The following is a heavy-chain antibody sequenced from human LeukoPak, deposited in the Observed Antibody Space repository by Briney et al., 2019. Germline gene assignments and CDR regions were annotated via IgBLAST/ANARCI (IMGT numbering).Heavy chain of an antibody. CDR2: IKSKTDGGTT. CDR3: TTYYYYDSSGYLFGEDV. Sequence: GGSLRLSCAASGFTFSNAWMSWVRQAPGKGLEWVGRIKSKTDGGTTDYAAPVKGRFTISRDDSKNTLYLQMNSLKTEDTAVYYCTTYYYYDSSGYLFGEDVWGKGTTVTVSS. D-gene: IGHD3-22*01. V-gene: IGHV3-15*01. CDR1: GFTFSNAW. J-gene: IGHJ6*04.